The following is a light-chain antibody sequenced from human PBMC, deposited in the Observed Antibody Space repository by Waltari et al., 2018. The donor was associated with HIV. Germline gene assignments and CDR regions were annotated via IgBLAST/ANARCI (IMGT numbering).Light chain of an antibody. Sequence: QSALTQPRSVSGSPGQSVTISCTGTSSDVGGYNYVSWYQQHPGKAPKLMIYDVSNRPSGVSYRFSGSKSGNTASLTISGLQAEDEADYYCSSYTTSSTWVFGGGTKLTVL. CDR3: SSYTTSSTWV. V-gene: IGLV2-14*01. CDR1: SSDVGGYNY. CDR2: DVS. J-gene: IGLJ3*02.